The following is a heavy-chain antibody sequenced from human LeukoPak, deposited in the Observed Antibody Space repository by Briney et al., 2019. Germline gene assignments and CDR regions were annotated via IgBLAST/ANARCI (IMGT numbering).Heavy chain of an antibody. V-gene: IGHV4-30-2*01. CDR3: AREVRDAEVRGVHDAFDI. CDR1: GGSINSGNYS. CDR2: IFYSGIT. J-gene: IGHJ3*02. D-gene: IGHD3-10*01. Sequence: SETLSLTRAVSGGSINSGNYSWSWIRQPPGKGLEWIGYIFYSGITYYNPSLKTRVTISVDGSKNHLSLNFNSVTAADTAMYYCAREVRDAEVRGVHDAFDIWGQGTMVTVSS.